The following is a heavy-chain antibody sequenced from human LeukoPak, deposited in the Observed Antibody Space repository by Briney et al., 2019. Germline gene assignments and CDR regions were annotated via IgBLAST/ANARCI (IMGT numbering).Heavy chain of an antibody. CDR1: GYSFTTYW. Sequence: GESLKISCKGSGYSFTTYWIAWVRQMPGKGLEWMGIIYPGDSDTRYSPSFQGQVTISVDKSISTAYLQWSSLKASDTAMYYCARPYSDGWYPFDYWGQGTLVTVSS. J-gene: IGHJ4*02. D-gene: IGHD6-19*01. CDR3: ARPYSDGWYPFDY. V-gene: IGHV5-51*01. CDR2: IYPGDSDT.